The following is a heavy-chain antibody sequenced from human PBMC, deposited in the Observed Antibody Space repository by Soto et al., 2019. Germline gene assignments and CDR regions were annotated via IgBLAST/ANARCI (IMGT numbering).Heavy chain of an antibody. CDR1: GYTFTSYG. CDR2: ISAYNVNT. J-gene: IGHJ4*02. V-gene: IGHV1-18*01. Sequence: ASVKVSCKASGYTFTSYGISWVRQAPGQGLEWMGWISAYNVNTNYAQKLQGRVTMTTDTSTSTAYMELRSLRSDDTAVYYCARHKAPGSRHYFDYWGQGTLVTVSS. CDR3: ARHKAPGSRHYFDY.